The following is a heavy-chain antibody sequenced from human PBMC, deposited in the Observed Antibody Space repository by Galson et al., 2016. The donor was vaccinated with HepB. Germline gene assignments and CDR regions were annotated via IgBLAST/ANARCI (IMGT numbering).Heavy chain of an antibody. CDR1: GGSISGDYY. D-gene: IGHD3-10*01. J-gene: IGHJ4*02. CDR2: IYYSGRT. V-gene: IGHV4-31*03. Sequence: TLSLTCTVSGGSISGDYYWSWVRQHPGKGLEWIGYIYYSGRTYYNPSLQSRLTISLDTSDNQLSLRLTSVTAADTALYSCARDPYYGSNSRGAFDIWGQGTLASVSS. CDR3: ARDPYYGSNSRGAFDI.